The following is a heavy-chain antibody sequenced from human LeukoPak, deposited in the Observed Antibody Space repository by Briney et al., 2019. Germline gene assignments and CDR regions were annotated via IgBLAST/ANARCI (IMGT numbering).Heavy chain of an antibody. Sequence: ASVKVSCKASGYTFTSYGISWVRQAPGQGLEWMGWISAYNGNTNYAQKLQGRVTMTTDTSTSTAYMELRSLRSDDTAVYYRARDIAAGSIYNWFDPWGQGTLVTVSS. J-gene: IGHJ5*02. V-gene: IGHV1-18*01. CDR2: ISAYNGNT. CDR3: ARDIAAGSIYNWFDP. CDR1: GYTFTSYG. D-gene: IGHD6-6*01.